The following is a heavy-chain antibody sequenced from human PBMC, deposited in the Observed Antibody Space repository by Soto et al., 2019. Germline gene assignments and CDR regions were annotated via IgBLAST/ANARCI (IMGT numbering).Heavy chain of an antibody. J-gene: IGHJ4*02. CDR3: AKDYAPEGFLEWLPADY. V-gene: IGHV3-23*01. CDR2: ISGSGGST. CDR1: GFTFSSYA. Sequence: GGSLRLSCAASGFTFSSYAMSWVRQAPGKGLEWVSAISGSGGSTYYADSVKGRFTISRDNSKNTLYLQMNSLRAEDTAVYYCAKDYAPEGFLEWLPADYWGQGTLVTVSS. D-gene: IGHD3-3*01.